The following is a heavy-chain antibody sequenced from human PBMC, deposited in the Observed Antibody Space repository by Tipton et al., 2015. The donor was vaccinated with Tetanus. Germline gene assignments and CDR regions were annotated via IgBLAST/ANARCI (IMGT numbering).Heavy chain of an antibody. CDR1: GASIRGSGFF. Sequence: TLSLTCTVSGASIRGSGFFWNWVRQHPGKGLEWIGYIYYSGDTYINPSLKSRVTMSVDTSKNQFSLNVSSVTAADTAVYYCARANNEFPKKGPFDSWAQGSLVIVSS. D-gene: IGHD1-1*01. CDR3: ARANNEFPKKGPFDS. V-gene: IGHV4-31*03. CDR2: IYYSGDT. J-gene: IGHJ4*02.